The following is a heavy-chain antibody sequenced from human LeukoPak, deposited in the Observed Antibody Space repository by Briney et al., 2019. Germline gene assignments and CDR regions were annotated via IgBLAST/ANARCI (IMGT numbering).Heavy chain of an antibody. J-gene: IGHJ5*02. Sequence: GGSLRLSCAASGFTFSSYSMNWVRQAPGKGLEWVSYISSSSSTIYYADSVKGRFTISRDNAKNSLYLQMNSLRAEDTAVYYCARDGDSSGYYYWFDPWGQGILVRVSS. D-gene: IGHD3-22*01. V-gene: IGHV3-48*01. CDR1: GFTFSSYS. CDR2: ISSSSSTI. CDR3: ARDGDSSGYYYWFDP.